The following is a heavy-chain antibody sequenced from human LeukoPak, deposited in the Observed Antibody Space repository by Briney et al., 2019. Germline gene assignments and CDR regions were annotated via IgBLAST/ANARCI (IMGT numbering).Heavy chain of an antibody. V-gene: IGHV4-4*02. CDR2: IYDSGTT. Sequence: SETLSLTCAVSGGSISSSNWWSWVRQSPGKGLEWIGEIYDSGTTNYNPSLKSRVTISVDKSMTQFSLKLTSVTAADTAVYYCARAGGAVAHLNYYYYYMDVWGKGTTVTVSS. CDR1: GGSISSSNW. J-gene: IGHJ6*03. CDR3: ARAGGAVAHLNYYYYYMDV. D-gene: IGHD6-19*01.